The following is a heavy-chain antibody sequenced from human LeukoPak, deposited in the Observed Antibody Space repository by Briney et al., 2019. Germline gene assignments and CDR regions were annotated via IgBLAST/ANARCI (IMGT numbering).Heavy chain of an antibody. CDR2: IYYSGVT. CDR3: ARQGGAAAGYNWFDP. Sequence: SSETLSLTCTISGGSISSSGYYWGCIRQPPGKGLECIGSIYYSGVTYYNPSLKSRVTISVDTSKNQFSLKLSSVTAADTAVYYCARQGGAAAGYNWFDPWGQGTLVTVSS. J-gene: IGHJ5*02. D-gene: IGHD6-13*01. V-gene: IGHV4-39*01. CDR1: GGSISSSGYY.